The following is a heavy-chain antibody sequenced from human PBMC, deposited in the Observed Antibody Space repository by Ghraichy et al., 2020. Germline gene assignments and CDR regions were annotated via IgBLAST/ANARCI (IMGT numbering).Heavy chain of an antibody. D-gene: IGHD6-13*01. CDR2: IGNYNT. CDR3: TRKTETAAGPDYSMDV. CDR1: GFSLSPYS. V-gene: IGHV3-21*01. J-gene: IGHJ6*02. Sequence: GESLNISCAASGFSLSPYSMNWVRQAPGKGLEWVSSIGNYNTHYGDSVEGRFTISRDNAKNSLYLQMDNLRGEDTAVYYCTRKTETAAGPDYSMDVWGQGTTVTVSS.